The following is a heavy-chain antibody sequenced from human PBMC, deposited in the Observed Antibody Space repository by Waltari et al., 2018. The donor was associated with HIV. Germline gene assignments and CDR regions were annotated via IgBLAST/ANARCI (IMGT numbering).Heavy chain of an antibody. J-gene: IGHJ4*02. Sequence: EVQLVQSGGGLIKPGGSLRLPCGASGFSVSSYWMHWVRQTPGKGLVWVARINIDGSRIDYADSVRGRFTISRDSAKNTLSLQMNSLTEEDTAVYYCSRDTFGEYDYWGQGTLVTVSS. CDR1: GFSVSSYW. D-gene: IGHD3-10*01. CDR3: SRDTFGEYDY. V-gene: IGHV3-74*01. CDR2: INIDGSRI.